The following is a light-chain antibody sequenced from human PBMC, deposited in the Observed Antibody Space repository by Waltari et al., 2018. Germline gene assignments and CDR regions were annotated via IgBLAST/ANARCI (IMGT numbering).Light chain of an antibody. CDR2: RDT. V-gene: IGLV3-9*01. CDR1: NIGTKS. J-gene: IGLJ3*02. CDR3: QVWDTNTRV. Sequence: SYELTQPLSVSVALGQTAIITCGGHNIGTKSVSWYQQKPGQAPVVVIYRDTSRPSEVPERISGSNSGNTATLTIIRAQVADEANYYCQVWDTNTRVFGRGTKVTVL.